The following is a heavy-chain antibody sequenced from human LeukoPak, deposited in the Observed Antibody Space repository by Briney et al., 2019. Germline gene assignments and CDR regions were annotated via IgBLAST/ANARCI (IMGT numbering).Heavy chain of an antibody. D-gene: IGHD1-1*01. Sequence: GGSLRLSCAASGFTFSSYYMNWVRQAPGKGLEWVANIKQDGSEKNYVDSVKGRFTISRDNAKKSLDLQMNSLRVEDTAVYYCARRRYNRNGIDYWGQGTLVTVSS. CDR1: GFTFSSYY. CDR2: IKQDGSEK. V-gene: IGHV3-7*01. J-gene: IGHJ4*02. CDR3: ARRRYNRNGIDY.